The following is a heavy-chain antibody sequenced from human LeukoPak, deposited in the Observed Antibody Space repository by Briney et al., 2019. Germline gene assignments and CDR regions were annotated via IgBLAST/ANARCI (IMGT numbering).Heavy chain of an antibody. Sequence: SVKVSCKASGGTFSSYAISWVRQAPGQGLEWMGGIIPIFGTANYAQKFQGRVTITTDESTSTAYMELSSLRSEDTAVYYCARGGRLEWLLYRSRDYYYYMDVWGKGTTVTVSS. CDR1: GGTFSSYA. V-gene: IGHV1-69*05. D-gene: IGHD3-3*01. CDR2: IIPIFGTA. CDR3: ARGGRLEWLLYRSRDYYYYMDV. J-gene: IGHJ6*03.